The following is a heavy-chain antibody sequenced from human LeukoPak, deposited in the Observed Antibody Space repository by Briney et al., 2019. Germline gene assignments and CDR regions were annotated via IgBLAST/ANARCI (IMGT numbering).Heavy chain of an antibody. J-gene: IGHJ4*02. D-gene: IGHD2-15*01. V-gene: IGHV4-30-4*01. CDR3: ASGYCSGGSCYSEFPFDY. CDR1: GGSISSGDYY. CDR2: IYYSGST. Sequence: PSQTLSLTCTVSGGSISSGDYYWSWIRQPPGKGLEWIGYIYYSGSTYYNPSLKSRVTISVDTSKNQFSLKLSSVTAADTAVYYCASGYCSGGSCYSEFPFDYWGQGTLVTVSS.